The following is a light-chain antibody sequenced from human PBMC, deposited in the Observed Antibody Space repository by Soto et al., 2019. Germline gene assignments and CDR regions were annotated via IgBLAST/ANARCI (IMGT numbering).Light chain of an antibody. Sequence: QSALTQPRSVSGSPGQSVTISCTGTSSDVGGYNYVSWYQQHPGKAPKLMIYYVSKRPSGVPDRFSGSKSGNTASLTISGLQAEEEADYYCSSYAGSYTWVFGGGTKLTVL. CDR2: YVS. V-gene: IGLV2-11*01. CDR1: SSDVGGYNY. CDR3: SSYAGSYTWV. J-gene: IGLJ3*02.